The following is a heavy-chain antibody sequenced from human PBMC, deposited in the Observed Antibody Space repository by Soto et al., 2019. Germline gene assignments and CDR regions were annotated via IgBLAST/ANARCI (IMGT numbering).Heavy chain of an antibody. CDR3: ARAYYYDSSGYYDALFDY. CDR2: IIPIFGTA. V-gene: IGHV1-69*12. CDR1: GGTFSSYA. J-gene: IGHJ4*02. D-gene: IGHD3-22*01. Sequence: QVQLVQSGAEVKKPGSSVKVSCKASGGTFSSYAISWVRQAPGQGLEWMGGIIPIFGTANYAQKFQGRVTITADESTSTAYMELSSLRSEDTAVYYCARAYYYDSSGYYDALFDYWGQGSLVTVSS.